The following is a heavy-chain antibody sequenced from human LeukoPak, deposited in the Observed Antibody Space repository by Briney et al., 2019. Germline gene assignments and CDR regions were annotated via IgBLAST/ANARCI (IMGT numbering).Heavy chain of an antibody. D-gene: IGHD3-3*01. V-gene: IGHV1-2*02. J-gene: IGHJ4*02. Sequence: GASVKVSCKASGYTFTSYGISWVRQAPGQGLEWMGWINPNSGGTNYAQKFQGRVTMTRDTSISTAYMELSRLRSDDTAVYYCAILSYYDFWSGYPGNWGQGTLVTVSS. CDR2: INPNSGGT. CDR1: GYTFTSYG. CDR3: AILSYYDFWSGYPGN.